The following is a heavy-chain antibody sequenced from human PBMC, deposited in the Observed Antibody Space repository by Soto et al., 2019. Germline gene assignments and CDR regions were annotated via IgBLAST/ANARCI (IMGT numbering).Heavy chain of an antibody. Sequence: GGSLRLSCAASGFTLSIYSMNWVRQAPGKGLEWVSSISDSSRYIYYADSVQGRFTISRDNAKNSLYLQMNSLRAEDTAVYYCARGGYGDYGVDSWGQGTLVTVS. D-gene: IGHD4-17*01. CDR3: ARGGYGDYGVDS. J-gene: IGHJ4*02. CDR2: ISDSSRYI. V-gene: IGHV3-21*01. CDR1: GFTLSIYS.